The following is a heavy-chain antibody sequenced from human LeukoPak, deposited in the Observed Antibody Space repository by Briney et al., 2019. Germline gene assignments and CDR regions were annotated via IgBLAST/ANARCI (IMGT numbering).Heavy chain of an antibody. CDR3: ARMMVRGVINAFDI. D-gene: IGHD3-10*01. Sequence: KSGGSLRLSCAASGFTFSSYSMNWVRQAPGKGLEWVSSISSSSSYIYHADSVKGRFTISRDNAKNSLYLQMNSLRAEDTAVYYCARMMVRGVINAFDIWGQGTMATVPS. J-gene: IGHJ3*02. V-gene: IGHV3-21*01. CDR2: ISSSSSYI. CDR1: GFTFSSYS.